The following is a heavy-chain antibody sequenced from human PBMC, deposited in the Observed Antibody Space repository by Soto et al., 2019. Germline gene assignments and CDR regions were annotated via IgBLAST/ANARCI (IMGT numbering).Heavy chain of an antibody. D-gene: IGHD2-2*03. CDR3: AKDGYCSSTSCPGGGYYYYYYGMDV. CDR2: ISGSGGST. Sequence: EVQLLESVGGLVQPGGSLRLSCAASGFTFSSYAMSWVRQAPGKGLEWVSAISGSGGSTYYADSVKGRFTISRDNSKNTVYLQMNSLRSEDTAVYYRAKDGYCSSTSCPGGGYYYYYYGMDVWGQGTTVTVSS. CDR1: GFTFSSYA. V-gene: IGHV3-23*01. J-gene: IGHJ6*02.